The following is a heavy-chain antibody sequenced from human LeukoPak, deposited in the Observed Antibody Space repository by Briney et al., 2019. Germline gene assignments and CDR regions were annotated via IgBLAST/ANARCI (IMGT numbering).Heavy chain of an antibody. CDR1: GFTFSTYA. CDR2: IGTSDSST. V-gene: IGHV3-23*01. D-gene: IGHD1-1*01. CDR3: ARGSTGPDS. Sequence: GGSLRLSCAASGFTFSTYAMTWVSQAPGRGLEWVSTIGTSDSSTYYADSVKGRFTISRDNSKNTLYLQMNSLRAEDTAVYYCARGSTGPDSWGQGTLVTVSS. J-gene: IGHJ4*02.